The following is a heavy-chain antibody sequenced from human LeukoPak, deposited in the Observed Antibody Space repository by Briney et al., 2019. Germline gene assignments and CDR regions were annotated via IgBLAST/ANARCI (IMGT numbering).Heavy chain of an antibody. Sequence: ASVKVSCKASGYTFTSYDINWVRQATGQGLEWMGGIIPIFGTANYAQKFQGGVTITTDESTSTAYMELSSLRSEDTAVYYCARYSSGCFDYWSQGTLVTVSS. CDR1: GYTFTSYD. D-gene: IGHD6-19*01. V-gene: IGHV1-69*05. CDR3: ARYSSGCFDY. J-gene: IGHJ4*02. CDR2: IIPIFGTA.